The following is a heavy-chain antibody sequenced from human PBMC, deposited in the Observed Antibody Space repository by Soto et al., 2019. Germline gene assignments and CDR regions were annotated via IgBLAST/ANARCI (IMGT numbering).Heavy chain of an antibody. D-gene: IGHD4-17*01. CDR3: ARDSGGYGDYTT. V-gene: IGHV3-66*01. CDR1: GFTVSSNY. J-gene: IGHJ5*02. CDR2: IYIGGKT. Sequence: DVQLVESGGGLVQPGGSLRLSCAASGFTVSSNYINWVRQAPGKGLEWVSIIYIGGKTYYADSVKGRFTISRDNSKNTVYLQMNSLRAEDTAVYYCARDSGGYGDYTTWGQGTLVTVSS.